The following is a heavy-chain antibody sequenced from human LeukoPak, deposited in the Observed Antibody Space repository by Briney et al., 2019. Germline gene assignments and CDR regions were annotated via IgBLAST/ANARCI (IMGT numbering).Heavy chain of an antibody. CDR2: ISSSSSYI. D-gene: IGHD1-26*01. CDR1: GFTFSSYN. V-gene: IGHV3-21*01. CDR3: ARDILGSQTPFDY. J-gene: IGHJ4*02. Sequence: GGSLRLSCAASGFTFSSYNMNWVRQAPGKGLAWVSSISSSSSYIYYADSVKGRFTISRDNARNSLYLQMNSLRAEDTAVYYCARDILGSQTPFDYWGQGTLVTVSS.